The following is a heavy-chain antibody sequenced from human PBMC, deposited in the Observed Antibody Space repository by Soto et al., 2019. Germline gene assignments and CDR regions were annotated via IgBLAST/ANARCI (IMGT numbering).Heavy chain of an antibody. V-gene: IGHV3-21*01. J-gene: IGHJ4*02. CDR1: GFTFSGFE. CDR3: ARATWSQGLEY. D-gene: IGHD1-1*01. CDR2: ISDSGSYI. Sequence: GGSIRISGGASGFTFSGFEMTWVRQSPGKGVEFVSYISDSGSYILYADSVKGRFTISRDNAKNSLYLQMNSLRAEDTAVYYCARATWSQGLEYGGQGTLVTVSS.